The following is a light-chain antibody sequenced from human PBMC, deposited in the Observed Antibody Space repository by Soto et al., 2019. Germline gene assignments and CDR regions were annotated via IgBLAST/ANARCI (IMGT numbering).Light chain of an antibody. Sequence: EIVMTQSPATLSVSPGERATLSCRASQSVSSNLAWYQQKPGQAPRLLIYGASTRATGIPARFSGSGSGTEVTLTSSSRQSEDFAVYYCQQYNNWPRTFGQGTKVEIK. V-gene: IGKV3-15*01. J-gene: IGKJ1*01. CDR1: QSVSSN. CDR3: QQYNNWPRT. CDR2: GAS.